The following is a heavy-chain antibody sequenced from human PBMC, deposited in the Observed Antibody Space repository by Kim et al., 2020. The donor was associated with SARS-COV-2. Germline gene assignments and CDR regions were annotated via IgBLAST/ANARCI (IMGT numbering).Heavy chain of an antibody. J-gene: IGHJ4*02. CDR2: IYYSGST. V-gene: IGHV4-39*01. D-gene: IGHD5-12*01. CDR3: ARHLRRWLQLHPYYFDY. CDR1: GGSISSISYY. Sequence: SETLSLTCTVSGGSISSISYYWGWIRQPPGKGLEWIGSIYYSGSTYYNPSLKSRVTISVDTSKNQFSLKLSSVTAADTAVYYCARHLRRWLQLHPYYFDYWGQGTLVTVSS.